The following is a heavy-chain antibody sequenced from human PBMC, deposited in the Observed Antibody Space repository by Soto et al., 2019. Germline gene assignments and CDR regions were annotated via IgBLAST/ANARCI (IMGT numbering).Heavy chain of an antibody. J-gene: IGHJ4*02. V-gene: IGHV3-23*01. CDR3: AKAPNWNHESGYFDF. CDR2: ISGSGGST. Sequence: GGSLRLSCAASGFTFSSYAMSWVRQAPGKGLEWVSAISGSGGSTYYADSVKGRFTISRDNSKNTLYLQMNSLRAEDTAVYYCAKAPNWNHESGYFDFWGQGTLVTVSS. CDR1: GFTFSSYA. D-gene: IGHD1-1*01.